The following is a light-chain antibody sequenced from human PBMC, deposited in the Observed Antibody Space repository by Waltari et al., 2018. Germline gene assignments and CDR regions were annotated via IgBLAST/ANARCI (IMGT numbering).Light chain of an antibody. CDR2: AAS. CDR3: QKYNSAPRT. J-gene: IGKJ1*01. V-gene: IGKV1-27*01. CDR1: QGISNY. Sequence: DIQMTQSPSSLSASVDDRVTITCRARQGISNYLAWYQQKPGKVTKLLIYAASSLQSGVPSRFSGSGSGTVFTLTISSLQPEVVATYYCQKYNSAPRTFGQGTKVEIK.